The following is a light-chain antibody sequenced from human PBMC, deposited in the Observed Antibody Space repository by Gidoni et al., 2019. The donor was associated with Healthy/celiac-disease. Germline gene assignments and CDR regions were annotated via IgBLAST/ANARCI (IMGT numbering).Light chain of an antibody. V-gene: IGKV1-5*03. Sequence: DIQMTQSPSTLSASVGHRVTTTCRASQSISSWLAWYQQKPGKAPKLLIYKASSLESGVPSRFSGSGSGTEFTLTISSLQPDVFATYYCQQYNSFITFGPGTKVDIK. CDR2: KAS. CDR3: QQYNSFIT. CDR1: QSISSW. J-gene: IGKJ3*01.